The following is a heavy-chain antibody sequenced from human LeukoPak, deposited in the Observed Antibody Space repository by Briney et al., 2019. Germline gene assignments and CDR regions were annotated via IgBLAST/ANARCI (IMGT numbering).Heavy chain of an antibody. CDR3: ARAPGASPGYVKWFDA. CDR2: TYYRSKWYN. CDR1: GDSVSSDSAA. Sequence: SQTLSLTCAISGDSVSSDSAAWNWIRQSPSRGLEWLGRTYYRSKWYNDYAASVKSRITIKPDTSKSQFSLHLNSVIPEDTAVYYCARAPGASPGYVKWFDAWGQGTPVTVSP. J-gene: IGHJ5*02. V-gene: IGHV6-1*01. D-gene: IGHD2-2*01.